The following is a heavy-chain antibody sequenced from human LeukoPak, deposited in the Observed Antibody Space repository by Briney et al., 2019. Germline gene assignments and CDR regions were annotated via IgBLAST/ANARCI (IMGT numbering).Heavy chain of an antibody. CDR3: ARDITMVRGVLDY. Sequence: GGSLRLSCAASGLTLSSYAMHWVRQAPGKGLEWVAVISYDGSNKYYADSVKGRFTISRDNSKNTLYLQMNSLRAEDTAVYYCARDITMVRGVLDYWGQGTLVTVSS. CDR1: GLTLSSYA. CDR2: ISYDGSNK. D-gene: IGHD3-10*01. J-gene: IGHJ4*02. V-gene: IGHV3-30*04.